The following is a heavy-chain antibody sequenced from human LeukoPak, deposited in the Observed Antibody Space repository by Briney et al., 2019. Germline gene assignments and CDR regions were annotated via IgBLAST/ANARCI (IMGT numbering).Heavy chain of an antibody. V-gene: IGHV4-59*11. CDR3: ASDSISMNAFDA. Sequence: SETLSLTCTVSGGSFTTHYWSWIRQPPGKGLEWIGYISYIGSTNYNPSLKSRVTISIDTSNNEVSLMLTSVTAADTAVYYCASDSISMNAFDAWGQGTMVAVSS. CDR1: GGSFTTHY. J-gene: IGHJ3*01. CDR2: ISYIGST. D-gene: IGHD3-22*01.